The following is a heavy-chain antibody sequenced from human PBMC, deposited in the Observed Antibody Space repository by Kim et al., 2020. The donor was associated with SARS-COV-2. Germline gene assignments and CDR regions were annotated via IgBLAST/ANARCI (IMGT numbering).Heavy chain of an antibody. CDR3: ARDVGFGDFDY. J-gene: IGHJ4*02. Sequence: KYYADSVNILFTISRDDSKNALYLQMNSLRAEDTAVYYCARDVGFGDFDYWGPGTLVTVSS. D-gene: IGHD3-10*01. V-gene: IGHV3-30*03. CDR2: K.